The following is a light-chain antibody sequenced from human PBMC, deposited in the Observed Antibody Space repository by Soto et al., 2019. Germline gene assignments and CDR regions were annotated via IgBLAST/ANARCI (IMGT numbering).Light chain of an antibody. CDR1: QSVSSN. CDR2: GAS. V-gene: IGKV3-15*01. Sequence: EIVMTQSPATLSVSPGERATLSGRASQSVSSNLAWYQQKPGQAPRLLIYGASTRATGIPARFRGSGSGTEFTLTISSLQSEDFAVYYCQQYNNWPPWTFGQGTKVDSK. CDR3: QQYNNWPPWT. J-gene: IGKJ1*01.